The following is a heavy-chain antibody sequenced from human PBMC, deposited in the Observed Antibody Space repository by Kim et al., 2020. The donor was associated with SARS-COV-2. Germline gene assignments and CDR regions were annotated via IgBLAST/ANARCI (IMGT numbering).Heavy chain of an antibody. CDR1: GFTFNSDG. Sequence: VGSLRLFCSASGFTFNSDGMNWVFHVPVRVLEWVANIGQHGSAKYYVESVKGRFTISRDNAKDTLYLQMNSLRAEDTAVYYCVRGNPAVWGGGATVTVS. V-gene: IGHV3-7*03. CDR3: VRGNPAV. D-gene: IGHD2-2*01. J-gene: IGHJ6*02. CDR2: IGQHGSAK.